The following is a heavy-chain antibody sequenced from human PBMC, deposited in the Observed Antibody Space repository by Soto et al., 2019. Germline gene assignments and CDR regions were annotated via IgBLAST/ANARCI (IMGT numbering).Heavy chain of an antibody. D-gene: IGHD2-2*01. V-gene: IGHV4-34*01. CDR2: INHSGST. J-gene: IGHJ5*02. CDR1: GGSFSGYY. CDR3: ARGRRDYCSSTSCRNWFDP. Sequence: SETLSLTCAVYGGSFSGYYWSWIRQPPGKGQEWIGEINHSGSTNYNPSLKSRVTISVDTSKNQFSLKLSSVTAADTAVYYCARGRRDYCSSTSCRNWFDPWGQGTLVTVSS.